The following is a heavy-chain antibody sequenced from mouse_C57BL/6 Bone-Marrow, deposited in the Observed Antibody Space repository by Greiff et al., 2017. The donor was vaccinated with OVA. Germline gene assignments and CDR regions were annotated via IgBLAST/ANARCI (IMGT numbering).Heavy chain of an antibody. Sequence: DVKLVESGGGLVQPGGSLKLSCAASGFTFSDYGMAWVRQAPRKGPEWVAFISNLAYSIYYADTVTGRFTISRENAKNTLYLEMSSLRSEDTAMYYCARLRLGAWFAYWGQGTLVTVSA. CDR1: GFTFSDYG. CDR3: ARLRLGAWFAY. D-gene: IGHD2-12*01. J-gene: IGHJ3*01. CDR2: ISNLAYSI. V-gene: IGHV5-15*01.